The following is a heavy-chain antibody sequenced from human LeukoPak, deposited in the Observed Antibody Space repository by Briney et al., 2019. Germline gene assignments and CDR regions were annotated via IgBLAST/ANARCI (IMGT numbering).Heavy chain of an antibody. CDR2: ISSSGTTM. J-gene: IGHJ4*02. V-gene: IGHV3-11*01. CDR1: GFSFSDYH. D-gene: IGHD2-8*01. Sequence: PGGSLRLSCAASGFSFSDYHMDWIRQAPGKGLEWVSHISSSGTTMYYADSAKGRFTISRDNSKNSLYLQMNSLRDEDTAVYYCVRATAVYYFDYWGQGTLVTVSS. CDR3: VRATAVYYFDY.